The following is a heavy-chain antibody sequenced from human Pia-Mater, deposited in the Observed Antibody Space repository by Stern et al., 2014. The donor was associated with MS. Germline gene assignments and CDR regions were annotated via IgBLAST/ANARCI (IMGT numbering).Heavy chain of an antibody. J-gene: IGHJ4*02. CDR2: TIPLFETA. CDR3: ARGSRYHDFWTSYYGHFED. V-gene: IGHV1-69*01. CDR1: GGTFSNYA. D-gene: IGHD3-3*01. Sequence: VQLVESGAEVKNPGSSVKVSCKVSGGTFSNYAIHWVRQVPGKGLEWMGGTIPLFETAGYSQHFQGRVTIIAEEPTTTVFMELSSLKSDDAAVYYCARGSRYHDFWTSYYGHFEDWGQGTLITVSS.